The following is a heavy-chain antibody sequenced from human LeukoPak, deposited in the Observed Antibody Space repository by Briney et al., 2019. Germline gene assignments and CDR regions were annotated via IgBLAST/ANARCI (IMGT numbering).Heavy chain of an antibody. CDR1: GGSFSGYY. CDR3: ARGAHIVVVPAAHFDY. Sequence: KSSETLSLTCAVYGGSFSGYYWSWIRQPPGKGLEWIGEINHSGSTNYNPSLKSRVTISVDTSKNQFSLKLSSVTAADTAVYYCARGAHIVVVPAAHFDYWGQGTLVTVSS. D-gene: IGHD2-2*01. CDR2: INHSGST. V-gene: IGHV4-34*01. J-gene: IGHJ4*02.